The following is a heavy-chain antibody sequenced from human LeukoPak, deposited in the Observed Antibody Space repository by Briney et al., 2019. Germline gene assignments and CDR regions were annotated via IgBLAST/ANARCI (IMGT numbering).Heavy chain of an antibody. V-gene: IGHV3-13*01. CDR1: GFTFSSYD. Sequence: PGGPLRLSCAASGFTFSSYDMHWVRQATGKGLEWVSAIGTAGDTYYPGSVKGRFTISRENAKNSLYLQMNSLRAGDTAVYYCARGDFRDYYDSSGYGLGYWGQGTLVTVSS. CDR3: ARGDFRDYYDSSGYGLGY. D-gene: IGHD3-22*01. J-gene: IGHJ4*02. CDR2: IGTAGDT.